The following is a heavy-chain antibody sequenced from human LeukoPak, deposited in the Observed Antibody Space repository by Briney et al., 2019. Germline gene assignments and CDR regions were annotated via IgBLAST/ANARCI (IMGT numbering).Heavy chain of an antibody. CDR2: ISYDGSNK. J-gene: IGHJ4*02. Sequence: GGSLRLSCAASGFTFSSYGMHWVRQAPGKGLEWVAVISYDGSNKYYADSVKGRFTISRDNSKNTLYLQMNSLRAEDTAVYYCAKDKARIYYGSAKREYFDYWGQGTLVTVSS. V-gene: IGHV3-30*18. D-gene: IGHD3-10*01. CDR3: AKDKARIYYGSAKREYFDY. CDR1: GFTFSSYG.